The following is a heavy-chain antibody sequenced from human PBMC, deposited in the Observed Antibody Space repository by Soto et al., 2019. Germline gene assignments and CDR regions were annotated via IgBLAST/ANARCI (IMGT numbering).Heavy chain of an antibody. J-gene: IGHJ5*02. CDR3: VRGGSNYAS. D-gene: IGHD4-4*01. CDR1: GFTCSDSW. V-gene: IGHV3-7*01. Sequence: GGSLRLSCTASGFTCSDSWMTWARQAPGKGLEWVARIKPDESEKKYADSVKGRFSISRDNAKNSMYLQMDSLRGEDTAVYYCVRGGSNYASWGQGTLVTVSS. CDR2: IKPDESEK.